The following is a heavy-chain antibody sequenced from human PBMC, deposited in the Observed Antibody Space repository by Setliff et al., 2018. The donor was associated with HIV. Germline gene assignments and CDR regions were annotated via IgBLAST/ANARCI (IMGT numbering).Heavy chain of an antibody. Sequence: LRLSCAVSGFIFNTYSMNWVRQAPGKGLEWVSYIGGSGSAIYYANSVKGRFTISRDNAKNSLYLQLNSLRAEDTAVYYCVRDASPDYDSGGYSAGGHWGRGTLVTVSS. D-gene: IGHD3-22*01. CDR1: GFIFNTYS. J-gene: IGHJ4*02. CDR3: VRDASPDYDSGGYSAGGH. V-gene: IGHV3-48*01. CDR2: IGGSGSAI.